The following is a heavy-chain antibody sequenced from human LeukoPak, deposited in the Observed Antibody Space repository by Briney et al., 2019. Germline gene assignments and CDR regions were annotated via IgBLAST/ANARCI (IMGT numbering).Heavy chain of an antibody. Sequence: GGSLKLSCAASGFTFSGSAMHWVRQASGKGLEWVGRIRSKANSYATAYAASVKGRFTISRDDSKNTAYLQMNSRKTEDTAVYYCTRHAEWEPHRGLFDYWGQGTLVTVSS. CDR1: GFTFSGSA. CDR3: TRHAEWEPHRGLFDY. CDR2: IRSKANSYAT. D-gene: IGHD1-26*01. V-gene: IGHV3-73*01. J-gene: IGHJ4*02.